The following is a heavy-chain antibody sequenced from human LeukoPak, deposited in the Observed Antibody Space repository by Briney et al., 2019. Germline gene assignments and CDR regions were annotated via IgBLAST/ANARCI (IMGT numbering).Heavy chain of an antibody. CDR2: IYYSGST. Sequence: PSETLSLTCTVSGGSISSSNRYWGWIRQPPGKGLEWIGSIYYSGSTYYNPSLKSRVTISLDTSKNQFFLKLTSVTAADTAVYYCASRYYDYYYMDVWGKGTTVTVSS. V-gene: IGHV4-39*07. CDR1: GGSISSSNRY. CDR3: ASRYYDYYYMDV. J-gene: IGHJ6*03.